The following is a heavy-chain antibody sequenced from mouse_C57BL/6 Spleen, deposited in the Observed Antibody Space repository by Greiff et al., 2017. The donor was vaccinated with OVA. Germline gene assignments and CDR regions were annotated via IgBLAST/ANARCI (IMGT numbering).Heavy chain of an antibody. V-gene: IGHV5-17*01. CDR3: ARDYDYEAYYFDY. Sequence: DVQLVESGGGLVKPGGSLKLSCAASGFTFSDYGMHWVRQAPEKGLEWVAYISSGSSTIYYADTVKGRFTISRDNAKNTLFLQMTSLRSEDTAMYYCARDYDYEAYYFDYWGQGTTLTVSS. CDR1: GFTFSDYG. J-gene: IGHJ2*01. CDR2: ISSGSSTI. D-gene: IGHD2-4*01.